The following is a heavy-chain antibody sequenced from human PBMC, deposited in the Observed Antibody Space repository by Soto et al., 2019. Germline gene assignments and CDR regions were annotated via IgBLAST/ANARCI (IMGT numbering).Heavy chain of an antibody. D-gene: IGHD4-17*01. Sequence: QVQLVESGGGVVQPGRSLRLSCAASGFTFSNYGMHWVRQAPGKGLEGVAVISYHGSDKYYADYVKGRFTISRDNSKNTLYLQMDSLRAEDTAVYYCAKDHLTTTVTTVGYWGQGTLVTVSS. CDR3: AKDHLTTTVTTVGY. CDR2: ISYHGSDK. V-gene: IGHV3-30*18. J-gene: IGHJ4*02. CDR1: GFTFSNYG.